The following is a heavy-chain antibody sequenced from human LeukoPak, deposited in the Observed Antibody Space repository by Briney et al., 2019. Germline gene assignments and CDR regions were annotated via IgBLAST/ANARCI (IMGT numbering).Heavy chain of an antibody. Sequence: ASVKVSCKASGYSFSDYYMHWVRQAPGQGLEWMGWINPSSGGTNFAQKFQGRVTMTSDTSLSTAYMELSRLGSDDTAVYYCARALSYSLRYDYWGQGTLVTVSS. CDR2: INPSSGGT. CDR3: ARALSYSLRYDY. CDR1: GYSFSDYY. D-gene: IGHD5-18*01. J-gene: IGHJ4*02. V-gene: IGHV1-2*02.